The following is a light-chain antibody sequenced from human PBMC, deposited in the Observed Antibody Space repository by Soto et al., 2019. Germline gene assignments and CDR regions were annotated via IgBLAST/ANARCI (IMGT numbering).Light chain of an antibody. J-gene: IGLJ1*01. CDR1: ISNTGSNY. CDR2: RNN. Sequence: QSVLTQPPSVSGTPGQRVTISCSGSISNTGSNYVYWFQQFPGTAPKVLSNRNNQRPSGVPDRFSGSKSGTSASLAISGLRSEDEAEYYCAAWDDTVRSYVFGTGTKVTVL. V-gene: IGLV1-47*01. CDR3: AAWDDTVRSYV.